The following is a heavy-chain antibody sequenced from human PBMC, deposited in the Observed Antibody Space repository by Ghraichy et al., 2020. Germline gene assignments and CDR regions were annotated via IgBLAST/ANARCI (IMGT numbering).Heavy chain of an antibody. V-gene: IGHV3-23*01. D-gene: IGHD6-19*01. CDR2: ISGSGGST. CDR1: GFTFSSYA. CDR3: AKGVGAVAGRRWGYWFDP. Sequence: GESLRLSCAASGFTFSSYAMSWVRQAPGKGLEWVSAISGSGGSTYYADSVKGRFTISRDNSKNTLYLQMNSLRAEDTAVYYCAKGVGAVAGRRWGYWFDPWGQGTLVTVSS. J-gene: IGHJ5*02.